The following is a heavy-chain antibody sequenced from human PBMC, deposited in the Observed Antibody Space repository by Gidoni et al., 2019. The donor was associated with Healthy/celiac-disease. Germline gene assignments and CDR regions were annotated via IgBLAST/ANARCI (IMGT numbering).Heavy chain of an antibody. CDR2: ISSSSSYI. V-gene: IGHV3-21*01. CDR1: GFTFSSYS. J-gene: IGHJ4*02. CDR3: ARKTGTKGAFDY. Sequence: EVQLVESGGGLAKPGGSLRLSCAASGFTFSSYSMNWVRQAPGKGLVWVSSISSSSSYIYYADSVKGRFTISRDNAKNSLYLQMNSLRAEDTAVYYCARKTGTKGAFDYWGQGTLVTVSS. D-gene: IGHD3-9*01.